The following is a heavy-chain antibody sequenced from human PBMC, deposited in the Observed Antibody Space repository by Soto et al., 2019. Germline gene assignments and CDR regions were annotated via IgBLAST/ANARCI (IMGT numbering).Heavy chain of an antibody. D-gene: IGHD3-16*02. CDR3: ARESIWGSYRPEDY. J-gene: IGHJ4*02. V-gene: IGHV3-21*01. CDR1: GFTFSSYS. CDR2: ISSSSSYI. Sequence: VQLVESGGGLVKPGGSLRLSCAASGFTFSSYSMNWVRQAPGKGLEWVSSISSSSSYIYYADSVKGRFTISRDNAKNSLYLQMNSLRAEDTAVYYCARESIWGSYRPEDYWGQGTLVTVSS.